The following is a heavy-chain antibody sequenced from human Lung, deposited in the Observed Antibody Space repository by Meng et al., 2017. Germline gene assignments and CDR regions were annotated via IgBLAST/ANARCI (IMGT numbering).Heavy chain of an antibody. CDR2: ISHRGST. CDR3: ARYGYCSGSSCYGSFDS. V-gene: IGHV4-30-2*01. J-gene: IGHJ4*02. Sequence: QLQLQESGSVLLKPSQTLSLTCAVSGGSISSGGYSWSWIRQPPGKGLEWSGYISHRGSTYYNPSLKNRVTISVARSKNQFSLRLTSVTAADTAVYSCARYGYCSGSSCYGSFDSWGQGTLVTVSS. D-gene: IGHD2-15*01. CDR1: GGSISSGGYS.